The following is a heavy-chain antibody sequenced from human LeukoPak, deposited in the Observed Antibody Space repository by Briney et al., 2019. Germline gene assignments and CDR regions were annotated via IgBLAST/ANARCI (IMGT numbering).Heavy chain of an antibody. D-gene: IGHD3-10*01. CDR3: ARDFEYHYGSGNPDY. V-gene: IGHV1-2*02. CDR1: GYTFTGYY. Sequence: GASVKVSCKASGYTFTGYYMHWVRQAPGQGLEWMGWINPNSGGTNYAQKFQGRVTMTRDTSISTAYMELSRLRSDDTAVYYCARDFEYHYGSGNPDYWGQGTLVTVSS. J-gene: IGHJ4*02. CDR2: INPNSGGT.